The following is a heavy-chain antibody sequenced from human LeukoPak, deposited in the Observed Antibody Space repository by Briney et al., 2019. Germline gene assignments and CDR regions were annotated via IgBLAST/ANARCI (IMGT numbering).Heavy chain of an antibody. CDR1: GFSMSVYW. J-gene: IGHJ4*02. CDR2: IKQDGSER. V-gene: IGHV3-7*01. CDR3: ARDWGAYYHFFDY. Sequence: PGGSLRLSCEASGFSMSVYWMSWVRQAPGKGLEWVGNIKQDGSERNYVDSEKGRFTISRDNAKKSLYLQINSLRAEDTAVYYCARDWGAYYHFFDYWGQGTLVTVSS. D-gene: IGHD3-22*01.